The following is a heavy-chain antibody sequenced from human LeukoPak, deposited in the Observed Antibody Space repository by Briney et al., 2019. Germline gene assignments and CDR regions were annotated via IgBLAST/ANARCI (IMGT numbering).Heavy chain of an antibody. D-gene: IGHD5-24*01. V-gene: IGHV3-48*02. CDR2: ISSSSSTI. CDR3: ARAREGYKLLPFDY. CDR1: GFNFRSYS. J-gene: IGHJ4*02. Sequence: GGSLTFSCAASGFNFRSYSLKWRRQAPGQGLKRVSYISSSSSTIYYGDPVKGRFTISRDNAKNSLYLQMNGLSDEHTAVYYCARAREGYKLLPFDYWGQGTLVTVSS.